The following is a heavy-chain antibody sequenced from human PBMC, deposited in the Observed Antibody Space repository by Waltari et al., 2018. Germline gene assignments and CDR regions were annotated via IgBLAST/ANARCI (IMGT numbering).Heavy chain of an antibody. CDR1: GFTFSSYG. D-gene: IGHD5-18*01. CDR2: IWYDGSNK. CDR3: AKDLISYGYEYFDY. Sequence: QVQLVESGGGVVQPGRSLRLSCAASGFTFSSYGMHWVRQAPGKGLEWVAFIWYDGSNKYYADSVKGRFTISRDNSKNTLYLQMNSLRAEDTAVYYCAKDLISYGYEYFDYWGQGTLVTVSS. V-gene: IGHV3-33*06. J-gene: IGHJ4*02.